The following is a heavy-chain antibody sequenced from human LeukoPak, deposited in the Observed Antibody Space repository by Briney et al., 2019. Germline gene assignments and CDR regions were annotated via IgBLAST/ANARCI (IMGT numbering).Heavy chain of an antibody. CDR2: IYASGNT. CDR1: GGSISSYY. CDR3: ARDYYDSSGYSLFAL. V-gene: IGHV4-4*07. D-gene: IGHD3-22*01. Sequence: SETLSLTCTVSGGSISSYYWSWLRQPAGKGLELIGRIYASGNTDYNPSLTSRVTMSIDTSKSQFSLRLTPVTAADTAVYYCARDYYDSSGYSLFALWGQGNLVTVSS. J-gene: IGHJ5*02.